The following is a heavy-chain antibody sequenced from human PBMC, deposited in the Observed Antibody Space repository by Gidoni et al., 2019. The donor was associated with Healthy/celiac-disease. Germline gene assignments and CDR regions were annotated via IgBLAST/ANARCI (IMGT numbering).Heavy chain of an antibody. CDR2: IYYRGST. CDR1: GGSISSYY. V-gene: IGHV4-59*01. CDR3: ARDSGEHLDY. J-gene: IGHJ4*02. Sequence: QVQLQESGPGLVKPSETLSLTCTVSGGSISSYYWSWIRQPPGKGLEWIGYIYYRGSTNYNPSLKSRVTISVDTSKNQFALKLSSVTAADTAVYYCARDSGEHLDYWGQGTLVTVSS. D-gene: IGHD3-10*01.